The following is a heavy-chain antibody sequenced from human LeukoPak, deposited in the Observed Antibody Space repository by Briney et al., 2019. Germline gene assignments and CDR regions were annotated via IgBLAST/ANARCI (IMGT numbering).Heavy chain of an antibody. CDR2: ISAYNGNT. D-gene: IGHD4-17*01. J-gene: IGHJ4*02. V-gene: IGHV1-18*01. Sequence: ASVKVSCKASGYTFASYGISWVRQAPGQGLEWMGWISAYNGNTNYAQKLQGRVTMTTDTSTSTAYMELRSLRSDDTAVYYCARATSYGDHVDQWGQGTLVTVSS. CDR3: ARATSYGDHVDQ. CDR1: GYTFASYG.